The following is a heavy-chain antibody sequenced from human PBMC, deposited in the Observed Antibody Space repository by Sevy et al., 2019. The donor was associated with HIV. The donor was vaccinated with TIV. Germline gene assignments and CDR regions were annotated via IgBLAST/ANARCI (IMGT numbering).Heavy chain of an antibody. J-gene: IGHJ4*02. CDR2: LKSKADGGTV. CDR1: GFTFGDYA. V-gene: IGHV3-49*04. CDR3: TRWKGLQSIFDY. Sequence: GGSLRLSCTTSGFTFGDYAMNWVRQAPGKGLEWVAFLKSKADGGTVDHAASGNGRFTISRDDSKSIAYLQRNDLTTEDTGVYYCTRWKGLQSIFDYWGQGALVTVSS. D-gene: IGHD1-1*01.